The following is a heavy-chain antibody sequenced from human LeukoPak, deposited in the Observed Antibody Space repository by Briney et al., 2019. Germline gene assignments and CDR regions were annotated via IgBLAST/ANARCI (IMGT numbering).Heavy chain of an antibody. D-gene: IGHD4-17*01. CDR1: GFTFSSYG. V-gene: IGHV3-33*01. J-gene: IGHJ4*02. CDR2: IWYDGSNK. Sequence: GGSLRLSCAASGFTFSSYGMHWVRQAPGKGLEWVAVIWYDGSNKYYADSVKGRFTISRDNSKNTLYMQMNSLRAEDTAVYYCARGDDYGDYVPGYWGQGTLVTVSS. CDR3: ARGDDYGDYVPGY.